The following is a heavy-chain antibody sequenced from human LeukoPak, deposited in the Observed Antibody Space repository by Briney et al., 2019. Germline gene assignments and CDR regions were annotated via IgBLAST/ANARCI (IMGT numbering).Heavy chain of an antibody. CDR2: IYYSGST. CDR1: GYSISSGYY. Sequence: PSETLSLTCTVSGYSISSGYYWGWIGQPPGKGLEWIGSIYYSGSTYYNPSLKSRVTISVDTSKNQFSLKLSSVTAADTAVYYRARVGTVGATGRYYFDYWGQGTLVTVSS. CDR3: ARVGTVGATGRYYFDY. J-gene: IGHJ4*02. V-gene: IGHV4-38-2*02. D-gene: IGHD1-26*01.